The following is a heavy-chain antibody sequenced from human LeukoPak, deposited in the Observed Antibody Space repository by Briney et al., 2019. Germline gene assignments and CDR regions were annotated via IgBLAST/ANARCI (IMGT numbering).Heavy chain of an antibody. D-gene: IGHD5-18*01. J-gene: IGHJ6*03. CDR3: ARDRGYSYAKKSSNYYYMDV. CDR2: IIPIFGTA. CDR1: GGTFSSYA. Sequence: ASVKVSCKASGGTFSSYAISWVRQAPGQGLEWMGGIIPIFGTANYAQKFQGRVTITADESTNTVYMELSSLRSEDTAVYHCARDRGYSYAKKSSNYYYMDVWGKGTSVTISS. V-gene: IGHV1-69*13.